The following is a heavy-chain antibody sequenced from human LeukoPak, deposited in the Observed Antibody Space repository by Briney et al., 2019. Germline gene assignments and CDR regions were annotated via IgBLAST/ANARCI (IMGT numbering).Heavy chain of an antibody. D-gene: IGHD3-16*02. CDR2: INHSGST. CDR1: GGSFSGYY. CDR3: ARGPGYDYVWGSYRYTVPFDY. J-gene: IGHJ4*02. V-gene: IGHV4-34*01. Sequence: PSETLSLTCAVYGGSFSGYYWSWIRQPPGKWLEWIGEINHSGSTNYNPSLKSRVTISVDTSKNQFSLKLSSVTAADTAVYYCARGPGYDYVWGSYRYTVPFDYWGQGTLVTVSS.